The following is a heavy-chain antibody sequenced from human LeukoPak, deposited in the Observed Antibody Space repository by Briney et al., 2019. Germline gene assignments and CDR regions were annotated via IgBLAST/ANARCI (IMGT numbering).Heavy chain of an antibody. CDR3: ARGRYTWNSCHVY. CDR1: GFTFSSYE. V-gene: IGHV3-48*03. D-gene: IGHD1-7*01. Sequence: PGGSLRLSCAASGFTFSSYEMNWVRQAPGKGLEWGSYISSSSSSICYTDSVKGRFTISSDNAKNSMYLQMNSLRAEDTAVYYCARGRYTWNSCHVYWGQGALVTVSS. J-gene: IGHJ4*02. CDR2: ISSSSSSI.